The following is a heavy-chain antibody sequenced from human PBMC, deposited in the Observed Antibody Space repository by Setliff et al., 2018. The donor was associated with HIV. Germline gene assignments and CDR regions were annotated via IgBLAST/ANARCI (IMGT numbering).Heavy chain of an antibody. V-gene: IGHV1-24*01. CDR1: GYTLTELS. CDR3: ATARSKVRLGELSLFDY. D-gene: IGHD3-16*02. J-gene: IGHJ4*02. CDR2: FDPEDGET. Sequence: GASVKVSCKVSGYTLTELSMHWVRQAPGKGLEWMGGFDPEDGETIYAQKFQGRVTMTEDTSTDTAYMGLSSLRSEDTAVYYCATARSKVRLGELSLFDYWGQGTLVTVSS.